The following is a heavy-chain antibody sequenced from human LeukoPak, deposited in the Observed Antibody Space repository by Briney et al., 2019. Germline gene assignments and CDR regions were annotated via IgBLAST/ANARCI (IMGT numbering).Heavy chain of an antibody. CDR3: ARESWTR. CDR1: GFTFSSYW. Sequence: EGSLRLSCAASGFTFSSYWTYWVRQAPGKGLVWVSRINSDGSTTNYADSVKGRFTISRDNAKNTLYLQMNSLRVEDTALYYCARESWTRWGQGTLVTVSS. J-gene: IGHJ4*02. V-gene: IGHV3-74*01. CDR2: INSDGSTT. D-gene: IGHD3-16*02.